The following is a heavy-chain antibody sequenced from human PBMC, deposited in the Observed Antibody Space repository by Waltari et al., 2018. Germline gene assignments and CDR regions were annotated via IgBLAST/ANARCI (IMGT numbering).Heavy chain of an antibody. CDR2: ISAGSGNK. V-gene: IGHV3-48*04. CDR1: GFPVSSYS. CDR3: VRDHRFAFDN. J-gene: IGHJ3*02. Sequence: EVQLVESGGGLAQPGGSRRLSCAASGFPVSSYSVNWVRQAPGKGLEWVSYISAGSGNKRYADSVEGRFSISRDNTRNSLSLQMNSLRVEDTAVYYCVRDHRFAFDNWGQGTVVSVSS.